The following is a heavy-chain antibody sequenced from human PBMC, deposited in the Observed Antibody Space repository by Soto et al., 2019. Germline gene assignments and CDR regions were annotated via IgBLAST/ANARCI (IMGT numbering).Heavy chain of an antibody. CDR3: ARDGGDCGYRLTYYSYIGMDV. CDR2: INIGSGNT. CDR1: GYAFSSYA. Sequence: QVQLVQSGAEEKQPGASVRVSCKASGYAFSSYAMHWVRQAPGQRLEWMGWINIGSGNTEYSQNFQDRITITRNTSASTVYMELSSLTSADTAVYYCARDGGDCGYRLTYYSYIGMDVWGQGTTVTVSS. D-gene: IGHD2-21*02. V-gene: IGHV1-3*05. J-gene: IGHJ6*02.